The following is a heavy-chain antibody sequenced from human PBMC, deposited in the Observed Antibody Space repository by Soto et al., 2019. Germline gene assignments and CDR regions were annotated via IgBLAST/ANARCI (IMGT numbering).Heavy chain of an antibody. Sequence: QVQLVESGGGVVQPGRSLRLSCAASGFAFSDYAIHWVHQAPGKGLEWVAVIWYDGSDKYYANSVTGRVTISRDNSKNALDLQMNILRAEDTAVYYWASSPAVIAAKKYYFYYYMDVWGKGTAVTVPS. CDR3: ASSPAVIAAKKYYFYYYMDV. V-gene: IGHV3-33*01. D-gene: IGHD2-15*01. J-gene: IGHJ6*03. CDR1: GFAFSDYA. CDR2: IWYDGSDK.